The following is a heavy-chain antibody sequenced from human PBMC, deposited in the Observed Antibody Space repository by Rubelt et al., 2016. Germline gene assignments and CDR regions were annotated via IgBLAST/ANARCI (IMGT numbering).Heavy chain of an antibody. CDR2: IWYDGSNK. CDR1: GFTFSSYG. V-gene: IGHV3-33*06. J-gene: IGHJ4*02. D-gene: IGHD5-18*01. CDR3: AKVRYSYGVEG. Sequence: QVQLVESGGGVVQPGRSLRLSCAASGFTFSSYGMHWVRQAPGKGLEWVAVIWYDGSNKYFADSGKGRFAISRDNSKGRWDLQMKSLGAEGRAVYYCAKVRYSYGVEGWGQGTLVTVSS.